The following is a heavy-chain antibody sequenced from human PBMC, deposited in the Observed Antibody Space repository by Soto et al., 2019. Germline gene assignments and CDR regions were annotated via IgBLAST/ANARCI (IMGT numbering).Heavy chain of an antibody. CDR1: GLTFRNYG. D-gene: IGHD6-19*01. Sequence: QVQLVESGGGVVQPGRSLRLSCAASGLTFRNYGMHWVRQAPGKGLEWVAVISYDGSNKYYADSVKGRFTISRDNSKNTLYLQMTSLRVEDTAVNYCVSLRQDGSGWYYFDYWGQGTLVTVSS. CDR3: VSLRQDGSGWYYFDY. CDR2: ISYDGSNK. V-gene: IGHV3-30*03. J-gene: IGHJ4*02.